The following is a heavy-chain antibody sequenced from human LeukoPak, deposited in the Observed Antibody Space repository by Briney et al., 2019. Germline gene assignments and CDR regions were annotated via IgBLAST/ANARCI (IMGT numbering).Heavy chain of an antibody. J-gene: IGHJ5*02. CDR1: GFTFSSYG. CDR3: AKDPSGYSNWFDP. Sequence: PGGSLGLSCAASGFTFSSYGMHWVRQAPGKGLEWVAVISYDGSNKYYADSVKGRFTISRDNSKNTLYLQMNSLRAEDTAVYYCAKDPSGYSNWFDPWGQGTLVTVSS. V-gene: IGHV3-30*18. CDR2: ISYDGSNK. D-gene: IGHD3-3*01.